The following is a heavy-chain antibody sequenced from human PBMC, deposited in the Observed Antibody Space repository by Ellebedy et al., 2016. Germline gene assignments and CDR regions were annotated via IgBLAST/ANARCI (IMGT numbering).Heavy chain of an antibody. D-gene: IGHD6-13*01. CDR2: SYYTGST. V-gene: IGHV4-59*08. J-gene: IGHJ4*02. CDR3: ARSGFSSPFFDS. Sequence: SETLSLTCTISGGSINSYYWSWIRQPPGKGLGWIGYSYYTGSTFYNPSLKSRVTISVDTSKNQLSLRLDSVTAADSAVYYCARSGFSSPFFDSWGQGTLVTVSS. CDR1: GGSINSYY.